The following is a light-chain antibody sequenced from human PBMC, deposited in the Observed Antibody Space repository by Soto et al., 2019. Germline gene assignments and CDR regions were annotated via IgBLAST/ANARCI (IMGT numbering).Light chain of an antibody. V-gene: IGLV1-44*01. CDR1: SSNLGGNT. CDR2: SNH. CDR3: AAWDDSVNGPV. J-gene: IGLJ2*01. Sequence: QSVLSQPPSASGIPGQRVTISCSGSSSNLGGNTVNWYQQRPGTAPKLLIYSNHQRPSGGPDRFSGSKSGTSASLAISGLQSEDEADYYCAAWDDSVNGPVFGGGTKLTVL.